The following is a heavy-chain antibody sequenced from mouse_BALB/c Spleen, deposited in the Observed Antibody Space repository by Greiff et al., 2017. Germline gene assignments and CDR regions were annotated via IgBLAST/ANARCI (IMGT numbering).Heavy chain of an antibody. J-gene: IGHJ4*01. V-gene: IGHV1-4*01. CDR3: ARYGNPYYAMDY. CDR2: INPSSGYT. D-gene: IGHD2-1*01. Sequence: QVQLKQSGAELARPGASVKMSCKASGYTFTSYTMHWVKQRPGQGLEWIGYINPSSGYTNYNQKFKDKATLTADKSSSTAYMQLSSLTSEDSAVYYCARYGNPYYAMDYWGQGTSVTVSS. CDR1: GYTFTSYT.